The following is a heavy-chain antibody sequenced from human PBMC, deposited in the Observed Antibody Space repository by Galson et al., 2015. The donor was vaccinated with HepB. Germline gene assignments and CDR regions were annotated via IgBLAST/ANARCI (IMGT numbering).Heavy chain of an antibody. CDR1: GFTFSGSA. V-gene: IGHV3-73*01. Sequence: SLRLSCAASGFTFSGSAMHWVRQASGKGLEWVGRIRSKANSYATAYAASVKGRFTISRDDSKNTAYLQMNSLKTEDTAVYYCTTTRSYGPPDYWGQGTLVTVSS. J-gene: IGHJ4*02. CDR3: TTTRSYGPPDY. CDR2: IRSKANSYAT. D-gene: IGHD6-6*01.